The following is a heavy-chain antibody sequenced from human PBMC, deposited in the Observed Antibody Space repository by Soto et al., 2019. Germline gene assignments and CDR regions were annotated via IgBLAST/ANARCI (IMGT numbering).Heavy chain of an antibody. Sequence: GSLRLSCAASGFTFSSYDMHLVRQATGKGLEWVSAIGTAGDTYYPGSVKGRFTISRENAKNSLYLQMNSLRAGDTAVYYCARGSRLDDAFDIWGQGTMVTVSS. CDR3: ARGSRLDDAFDI. CDR2: IGTAGDT. CDR1: GFTFSSYD. V-gene: IGHV3-13*01. J-gene: IGHJ3*02.